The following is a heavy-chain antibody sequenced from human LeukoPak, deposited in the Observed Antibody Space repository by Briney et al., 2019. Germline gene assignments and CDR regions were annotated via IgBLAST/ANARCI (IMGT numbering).Heavy chain of an antibody. D-gene: IGHD3-22*01. Sequence: GASLQISCKGLGYSFANYWIAWVRQLPGKGLEWMGIIYPGESGTTYRPAFQGQVTISDDKSINTAYLQWSSLKASDTATYYCARRYDNTGYYVYGGQGTVVTVSS. J-gene: IGHJ4*02. CDR2: IYPGESGT. CDR3: ARRYDNTGYYVY. CDR1: GYSFANYW. V-gene: IGHV5-51*01.